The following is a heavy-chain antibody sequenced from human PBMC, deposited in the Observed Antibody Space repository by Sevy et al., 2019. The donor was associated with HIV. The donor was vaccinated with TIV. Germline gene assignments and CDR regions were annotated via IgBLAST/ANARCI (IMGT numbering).Heavy chain of an antibody. V-gene: IGHV3-7*04. CDR1: GFTFSSYW. CDR2: IKQDGSEK. J-gene: IGHJ4*02. Sequence: GESLKISCAASGFTFSSYWMSWVRQAPGKGLEWVANIKQDGSEKYYVDSVKGRFTISRDNAKNSLYLQMNSLRAEDTAVYYCTRVTNAPYYFDYWGQGTLVTVSS. D-gene: IGHD4-17*01. CDR3: TRVTNAPYYFDY.